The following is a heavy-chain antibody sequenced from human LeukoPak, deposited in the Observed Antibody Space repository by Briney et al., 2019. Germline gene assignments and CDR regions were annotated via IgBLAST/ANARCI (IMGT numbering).Heavy chain of an antibody. J-gene: IGHJ4*02. V-gene: IGHV3-30*02. D-gene: IGHD2-2*01. CDR2: IRNDGSDK. CDR1: GFTFTTYA. CDR3: AKDSTSSPYYTDY. Sequence: PGGSLRLSCAASGFTFTTYALHWVRQAPGKGLEWVAFIRNDGSDKYYADSVRGRSSISRDNSKNTLSLQINSLTPEDTAVYYCAKDSTSSPYYTDYWGQGTLVTVSS.